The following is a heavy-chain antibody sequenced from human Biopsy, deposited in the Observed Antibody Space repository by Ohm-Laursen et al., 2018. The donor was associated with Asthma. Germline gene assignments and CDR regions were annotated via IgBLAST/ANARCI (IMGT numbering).Heavy chain of an antibody. CDR3: AKDFRGIAVAGDRGFDY. D-gene: IGHD6-19*01. CDR2: ITGSGGTT. J-gene: IGHJ4*02. V-gene: IGHV3-23*01. Sequence: SLRLSCAASGLTVSSNGMSWVRQAPGKGLERVSAITGSGGTTYYADSVRGRFTISRDNSKSTLFLQMDSLSAEDTAVYYCAKDFRGIAVAGDRGFDYWGQGTLVTVSS. CDR1: GLTVSSNG.